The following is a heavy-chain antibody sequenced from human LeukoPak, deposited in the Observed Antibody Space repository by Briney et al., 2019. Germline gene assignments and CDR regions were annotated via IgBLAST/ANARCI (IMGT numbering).Heavy chain of an antibody. CDR3: ARGRVFTDAFDI. CDR1: GYTFASYD. V-gene: IGHV1-8*01. J-gene: IGHJ3*02. Sequence: ASVKVSCKASGYTFASYDINWVRQATGRGLEWMGWMNPNSGNTGYAQKFQGRVTMTRNTSISTAYMELSSLRSEDTAVYYCARGRVFTDAFDIWGQGTMVTVSS. CDR2: MNPNSGNT.